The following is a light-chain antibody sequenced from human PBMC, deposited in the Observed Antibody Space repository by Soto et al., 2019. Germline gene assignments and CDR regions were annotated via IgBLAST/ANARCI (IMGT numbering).Light chain of an antibody. J-gene: IGLJ2*01. V-gene: IGLV1-40*01. CDR1: GSNIGAGYE. CDR3: QSYDNSLSGVV. Sequence: QSVLTQPPSMSGAPGQRVTISCTGSGSNIGAGYEVHWYQHLLGTAPKLLIYDNNNRPSGVPDRFSGSKSGTSASLAITGLQAEDEADYYCQSYDNSLSGVVFGGGTQLTVL. CDR2: DNN.